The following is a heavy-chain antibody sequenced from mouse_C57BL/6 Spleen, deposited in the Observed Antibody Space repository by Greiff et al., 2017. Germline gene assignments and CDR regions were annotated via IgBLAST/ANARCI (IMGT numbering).Heavy chain of an antibody. J-gene: IGHJ4*01. CDR2: IYPGDGDT. V-gene: IGHV1-82*01. CDR3: SRASRNGSVMDY. CDR1: GYAFSSSW. Sequence: VKLMESGPELVKPGASVKISCKASGYAFSSSWMNWVKQRPGKGLEWIGRIYPGDGDTNYNGKLKGKATLTADNSSSTAYMQLSSLTSEDSAVYFCSRASRNGSVMDYGGQGTSVTVSS. D-gene: IGHD1-1*01.